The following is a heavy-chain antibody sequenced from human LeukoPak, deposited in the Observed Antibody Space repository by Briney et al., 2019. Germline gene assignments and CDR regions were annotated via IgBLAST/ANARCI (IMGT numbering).Heavy chain of an antibody. Sequence: GGSLRLSCAASGFTFSSYAMSWVRQAPGKGLEWVSAISGSGGSKYYADSVKGRFTISRDNSKNTLYLQMNSLRAEDTAVYYCAKDMRFDWTPYYFDYWGQGTLVTVSS. CDR3: AKDMRFDWTPYYFDY. V-gene: IGHV3-23*01. D-gene: IGHD3-9*01. CDR2: ISGSGGSK. CDR1: GFTFSSYA. J-gene: IGHJ4*02.